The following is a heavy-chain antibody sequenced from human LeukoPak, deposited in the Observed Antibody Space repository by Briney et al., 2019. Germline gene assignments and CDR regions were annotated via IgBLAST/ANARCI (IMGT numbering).Heavy chain of an antibody. CDR2: ISGSGAST. V-gene: IGHV3-23*01. CDR1: GFTFSSYA. Sequence: GGSLRLSCAVSGFTFSSYAMIWVRQAPGKGLEWVSAISGSGASTYYADSVKGRFTISRDNSKNTLYLQTNSLRAEDTVVYYCAKQLYGGSFDYWGQGTLVTVSS. D-gene: IGHD4-23*01. J-gene: IGHJ4*02. CDR3: AKQLYGGSFDY.